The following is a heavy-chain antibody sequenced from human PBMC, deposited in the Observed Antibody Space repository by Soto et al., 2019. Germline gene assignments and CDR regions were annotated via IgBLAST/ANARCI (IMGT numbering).Heavy chain of an antibody. Sequence: SETLSLTCTVSGGSISSSSSYWGGFRQPPGKGLEWIGSIYYSGSTYYNPSLKSRVTISVDTSKNQFSLKLSSVTAADTAVYYCARHDDFWSGYDHGMDVWGQGTTVTVSS. D-gene: IGHD3-3*01. CDR3: ARHDDFWSGYDHGMDV. CDR2: IYYSGST. CDR1: GGSISSSSSY. J-gene: IGHJ6*02. V-gene: IGHV4-39*01.